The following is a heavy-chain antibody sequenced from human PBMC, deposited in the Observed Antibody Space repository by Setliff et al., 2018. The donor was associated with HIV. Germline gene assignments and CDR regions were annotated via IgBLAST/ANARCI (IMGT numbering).Heavy chain of an antibody. V-gene: IGHV4-28*05. Sequence: SSETLSLTCVVSGYSISSNDWWGWIRQSPGKGLEWIGYIYYSGSIYYNPSLKSRVTMSVDTSKNQFSLKLSSVTAVDTAVYYCARAGGDVEYYFDYWGQGTLVTVSS. CDR3: ARAGGDVEYYFDY. D-gene: IGHD1-1*01. CDR1: GYSISSNDW. CDR2: IYYSGSI. J-gene: IGHJ4*02.